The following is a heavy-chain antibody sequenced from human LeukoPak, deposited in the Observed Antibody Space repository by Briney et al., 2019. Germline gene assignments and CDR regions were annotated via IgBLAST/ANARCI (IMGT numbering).Heavy chain of an antibody. V-gene: IGHV4-38-2*01. J-gene: IGHJ6*03. CDR2: IYHSGST. D-gene: IGHD4-17*01. CDR3: ARQMTTVTPSDYYYYMDV. Sequence: SETLSLTCAVSGYSISSGYYWGWIRQPPGKGLEWIGSIYHSGSTYYNPSLKGRVTISVDTSKNQFSLKLSSVTAADTAVYYCARQMTTVTPSDYYYYMDVWGKGTTVTVSS. CDR1: GYSISSGYY.